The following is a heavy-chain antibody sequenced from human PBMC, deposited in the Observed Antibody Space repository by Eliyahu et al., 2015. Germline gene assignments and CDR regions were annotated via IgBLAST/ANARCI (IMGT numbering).Heavy chain of an antibody. CDR1: GXSXSXYX. CDR3: ARDYGSGSWYSGTQYYYYMDV. J-gene: IGHJ6*03. D-gene: IGHD3-10*01. CDR2: IYYPGST. V-gene: IGHV4-59*01. Sequence: QVQLQESGPGLVKPSEXLSLTCTVSGXSXSXYXWXWIRQPPGKGLEWIGYIYYPGSTNYNPSLKSRVTISVDTSKNQFSLKLSSVTAADTAVYYCARDYGSGSWYSGTQYYYYMDVWGRGTTVTVSS.